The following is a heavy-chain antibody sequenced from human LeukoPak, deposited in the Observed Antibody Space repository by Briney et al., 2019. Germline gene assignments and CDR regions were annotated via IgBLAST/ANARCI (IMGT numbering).Heavy chain of an antibody. J-gene: IGHJ4*02. V-gene: IGHV1-8*01. Sequence: ASVKVSCKASGYTFTSYDINWVRQATGQGLEWMGWMNPNSGNTGYAQKFQGRVTMARNTSISIAYMGLSSLRSEDTAVYYCARGLSRIVGATIGFWGQGTLVTVPS. CDR1: GYTFTSYD. CDR3: ARGLSRIVGATIGF. CDR2: MNPNSGNT. D-gene: IGHD1-26*01.